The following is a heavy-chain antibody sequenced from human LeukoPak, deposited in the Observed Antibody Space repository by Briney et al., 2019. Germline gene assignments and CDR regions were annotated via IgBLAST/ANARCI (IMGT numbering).Heavy chain of an antibody. D-gene: IGHD3-10*01. CDR3: ASLSDYYGAGSYPTFVY. CDR2: IYYNVST. V-gene: IGHV4-59*01. CDR1: GASLSSYF. Sequence: SSETLSLTCTVSGASLSSYFWSCIRQPPGRRQGRITYIYYNVSTQYNPSLKSRVTISLDTSKNQLSLMLSSVSAADTAVYYCASLSDYYGAGSYPTFVYWGQGTLVTVSS. J-gene: IGHJ4*02.